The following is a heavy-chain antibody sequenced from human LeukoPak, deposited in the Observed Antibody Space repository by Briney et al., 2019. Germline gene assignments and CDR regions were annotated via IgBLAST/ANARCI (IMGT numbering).Heavy chain of an antibody. D-gene: IGHD3-22*01. CDR2: FSAYNGNT. CDR3: ERSLGIVVPKSDY. Sequence: GASLKVSCKASGYTFTSYAISWVRQAPGQGLEWMSCFSAYNGNTYYAQNLQGRVTMTTDTSTSTAYMELRSLRSDDTAVYYCERSLGIVVPKSDYWGQGTLVTVSS. J-gene: IGHJ4*02. V-gene: IGHV1-18*01. CDR1: GYTFTSYA.